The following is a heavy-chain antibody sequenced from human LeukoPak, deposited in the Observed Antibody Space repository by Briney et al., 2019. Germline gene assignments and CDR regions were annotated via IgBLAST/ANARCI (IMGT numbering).Heavy chain of an antibody. Sequence: ASVKVSCKASGYTFTSCGISWVRQAPGQGLEWMGWISAYNGNTNYAQKLQGRVTMTTDTSTSTAYMELRSLRSDDTAVYYCARDPQTMVRGVIIPDAFDIWGQGTMVTGSS. CDR2: ISAYNGNT. J-gene: IGHJ3*02. CDR3: ARDPQTMVRGVIIPDAFDI. D-gene: IGHD3-10*01. CDR1: GYTFTSCG. V-gene: IGHV1-18*04.